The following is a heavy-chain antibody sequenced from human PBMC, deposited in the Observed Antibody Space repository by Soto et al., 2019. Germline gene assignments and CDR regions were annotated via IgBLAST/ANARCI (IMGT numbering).Heavy chain of an antibody. CDR3: ASDQVAARPYYYYGMDV. D-gene: IGHD6-6*01. J-gene: IGHJ6*02. CDR2: IYSGGST. V-gene: IGHV3-53*02. CDR1: GFTVSSNY. Sequence: EVPLVETGGGLIQPGGSLRLSCAASGFTVSSNYMSWVRQAPGKGLEWVSVIYSGGSTYYADSVKGRFTISRDNSKNTRYLQRNSLRADDTAVYYCASDQVAARPYYYYGMDVWGQGTTVTVSS.